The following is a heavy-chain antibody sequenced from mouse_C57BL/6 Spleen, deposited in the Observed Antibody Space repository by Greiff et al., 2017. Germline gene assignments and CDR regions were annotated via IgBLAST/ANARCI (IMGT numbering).Heavy chain of an antibody. CDR1: GYTFTSYW. CDR2: IYPGSGST. J-gene: IGHJ3*01. Sequence: QVQLQQPEAELVKPGASVKMSCKASGYTFTSYWITWVKQRPGQGLEWIGDIYPGSGSTNYNEKFKSKATLTVDTSSSTAYMQLSSLTSEDSAVYYCAREGDGYPSRFAYWGQGTLVTVSA. CDR3: AREGDGYPSRFAY. V-gene: IGHV1-55*01. D-gene: IGHD2-3*01.